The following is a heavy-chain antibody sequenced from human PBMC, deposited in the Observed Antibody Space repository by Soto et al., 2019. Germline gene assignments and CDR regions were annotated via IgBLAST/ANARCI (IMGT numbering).Heavy chain of an antibody. D-gene: IGHD1-26*01. J-gene: IGHJ4*02. V-gene: IGHV3-30*18. CDR1: GFDFTYYA. Sequence: QVQLVESGGGAVQPGESLRLSCVAYGFDFTYYAMHWVRQAPGKGLESVAVMSSDGSKIHHTDSVKGRFTISRDNAKNTLYLQMNSLRKEDTAVYFCAKDGGVGGTLGLFDYWGQGTLVSVSS. CDR3: AKDGGVGGTLGLFDY. CDR2: MSSDGSKI.